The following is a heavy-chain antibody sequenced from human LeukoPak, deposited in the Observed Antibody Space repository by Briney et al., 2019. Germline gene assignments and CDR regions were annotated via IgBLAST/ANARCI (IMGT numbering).Heavy chain of an antibody. CDR1: GFTFSSYS. CDR3: ARASPSSGWAANAFDI. D-gene: IGHD6-19*01. Sequence: GGSLRLSCAASGFTFSSYSMNCVRQAPGKGLEWVSSISSSSSYIYYADSVKGRFAISRDNAKNSLYLQMNSLRAEDTAVYYCARASPSSGWAANAFDIWGQGTMVTVSS. J-gene: IGHJ3*02. CDR2: ISSSSSYI. V-gene: IGHV3-21*01.